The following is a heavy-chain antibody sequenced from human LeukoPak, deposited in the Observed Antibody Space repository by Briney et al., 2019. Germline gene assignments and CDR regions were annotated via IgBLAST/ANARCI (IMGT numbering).Heavy chain of an antibody. V-gene: IGHV3-21*04. Sequence: GGSLRLSCAASGFTFSSYTMNWVRQAPGKGLEWVSSISSSSSYIYYADSVKGRFTISRDNSKNTLYLQINSLRAEDTAVYYCAKIASPYYFDYWGQGTLVTVSS. CDR3: AKIASPYYFDY. CDR1: GFTFSSYT. J-gene: IGHJ4*02. D-gene: IGHD6-6*01. CDR2: ISSSSSYI.